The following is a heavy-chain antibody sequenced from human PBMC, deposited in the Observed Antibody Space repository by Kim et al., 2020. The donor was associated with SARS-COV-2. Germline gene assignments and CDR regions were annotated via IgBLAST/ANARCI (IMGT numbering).Heavy chain of an antibody. D-gene: IGHD3-9*01. J-gene: IGHJ3*02. CDR1: GFTFSSYW. CDR2: INSDGSST. Sequence: GGSLRLSCAASGFTFSSYWMHWVRQAPGKGLVWVSRINSDGSSTSYADSVKGRFTISRDNAKNTLYLQMNSLRAEDTAVYYCARLGTYYDILTGYYTDAFDIWGQGTMVTVSS. CDR3: ARLGTYYDILTGYYTDAFDI. V-gene: IGHV3-74*01.